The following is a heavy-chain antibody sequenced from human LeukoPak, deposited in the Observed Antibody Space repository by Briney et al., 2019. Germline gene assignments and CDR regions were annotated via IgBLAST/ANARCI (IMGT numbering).Heavy chain of an antibody. Sequence: SETLSLTCTVSGGSISSYYWSWVRQPPGKGLEWIGYIYTSGSTNYNPSLKSRVTISVDTSKNQFSLKLSSVTAADTAVYYCARHDGHSFFDYWGQGTLVTVSS. J-gene: IGHJ4*02. CDR3: ARHDGHSFFDY. CDR1: GGSISSYY. D-gene: IGHD1-1*01. CDR2: IYTSGST. V-gene: IGHV4-4*09.